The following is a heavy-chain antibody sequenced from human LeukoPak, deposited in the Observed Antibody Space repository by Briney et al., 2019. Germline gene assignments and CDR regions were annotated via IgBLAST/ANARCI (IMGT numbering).Heavy chain of an antibody. V-gene: IGHV4-59*11. CDR3: AREEYYYDSSGYYNWFDP. Sequence: TSETLSLTCSVSGDSISGPYWNWIRQSPGRGLEWIGYTHYTGENNYNPSLKSRLTMSVDTSNNQVYLRLSSVTAADTAVYYCAREEYYYDSSGYYNWFDPWGQGTLVTVSS. D-gene: IGHD3-22*01. CDR1: GDSISGPY. CDR2: THYTGEN. J-gene: IGHJ5*02.